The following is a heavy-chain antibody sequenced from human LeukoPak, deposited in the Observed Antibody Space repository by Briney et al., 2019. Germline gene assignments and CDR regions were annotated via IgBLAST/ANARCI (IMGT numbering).Heavy chain of an antibody. Sequence: PSETLSLTCTVSGGSISSYYWSWIRQPAGKGLEWIGRIYTSGSTNYNPSLKSRVTMSVDTSKNQFSLKLSSVTAADTAVYYCARCSRKGYSRGYSYPMEEYYFDYWGQGTLVTVSS. CDR1: GGSISSYY. D-gene: IGHD5-18*01. J-gene: IGHJ4*02. CDR2: IYTSGST. CDR3: ARCSRKGYSRGYSYPMEEYYFDY. V-gene: IGHV4-4*07.